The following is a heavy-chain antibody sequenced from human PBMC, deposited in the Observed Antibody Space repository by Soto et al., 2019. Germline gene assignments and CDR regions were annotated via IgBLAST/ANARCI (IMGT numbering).Heavy chain of an antibody. Sequence: GGSLRLSCVASGFAFRNYGMHWVRQAPGKGLEWVAVISYDGNEKYYGDSVKGRFTISRDDSKNTLYLQMNGLRAEDTAVYYCARDHYYYDSSGYSQGGLDYWVKGTLVTVSS. CDR1: GFAFRNYG. CDR3: ARDHYYYDSSGYSQGGLDY. CDR2: ISYDGNEK. D-gene: IGHD3-22*01. J-gene: IGHJ4*02. V-gene: IGHV3-33*05.